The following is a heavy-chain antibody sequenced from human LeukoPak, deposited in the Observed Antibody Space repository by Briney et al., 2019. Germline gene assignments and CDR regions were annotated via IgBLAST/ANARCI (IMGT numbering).Heavy chain of an antibody. CDR2: ISNTQTM. Sequence: GGSLRLSCAASGFTFSDYYINWIRQAPGKGLEWVSSISNTQTMYYLDSVKGRFTISRDNAKKSLYLQMNSLSVEDTAVYFCARGGTFGVVTHLDLWGKGTTVTVSS. J-gene: IGHJ6*04. CDR3: ARGGTFGVVTHLDL. CDR1: GFTFSDYY. D-gene: IGHD3-3*01. V-gene: IGHV3-69-1*01.